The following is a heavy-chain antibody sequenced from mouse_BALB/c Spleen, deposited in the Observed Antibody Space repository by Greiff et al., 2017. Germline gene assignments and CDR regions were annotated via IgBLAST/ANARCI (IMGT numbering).Heavy chain of an antibody. V-gene: IGHV1-7*01. CDR2: INPSTGYT. CDR3: ARGEYGNSFAY. J-gene: IGHJ3*01. Sequence: QVQLQQSGAELAKPGASVKMSCKASGYTFTSYWMHWVKQRPGQGLEWIGYINPSTGYTEYNQKFKDKATLTAAKSSSTAYMQLSSLTSEDSAVYYCARGEYGNSFAYWGQGTLVTVSA. CDR1: GYTFTSYW. D-gene: IGHD2-10*02.